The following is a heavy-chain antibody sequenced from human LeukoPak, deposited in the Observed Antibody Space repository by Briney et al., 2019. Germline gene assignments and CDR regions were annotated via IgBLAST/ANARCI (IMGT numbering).Heavy chain of an antibody. CDR1: GGSFSGYY. CDR2: INHIGST. CDR3: ARLTSATDY. V-gene: IGHV4-34*01. J-gene: IGHJ4*02. Sequence: SETVSLTCAVYGGSFSGYYWSWLRQPPGKGLEWIGEINHIGSTNYNPSLISRGIINIHTSKNQFSLKRSPVTAADTAVYYSARLTSATDYWSQGTLVTPSS.